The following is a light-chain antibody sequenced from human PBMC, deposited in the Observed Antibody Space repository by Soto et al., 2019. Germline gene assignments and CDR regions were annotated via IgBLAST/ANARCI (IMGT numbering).Light chain of an antibody. J-gene: IGKJ1*01. V-gene: IGKV1-5*03. CDR2: QAS. Sequence: DIQMTQSPSTLSASVGDRVTITCRASQSISSWLAWYQRKPGKAPKLLIYQASSLQSGVPSRFSGSVSETEGTLTISSLLKDDGATYYCQHYNSYSEAFGQGTKVDIK. CDR3: QHYNSYSEA. CDR1: QSISSW.